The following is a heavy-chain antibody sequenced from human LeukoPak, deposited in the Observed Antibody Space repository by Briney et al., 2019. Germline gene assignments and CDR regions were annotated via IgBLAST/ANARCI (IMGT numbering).Heavy chain of an antibody. CDR3: ARRLSGGYLSCFDY. V-gene: IGHV1-3*03. Sequence: GASVKVSCKASGYTFTSYVMHWVRQAPGQRLEWMGWINAGHGNKKYSQAFQGRVSITRDTYASTGYMELSSLRSEDMAVYFCARRLSGGYLSCFDYWGQGTLVTVSS. CDR2: INAGHGNK. CDR1: GYTFTSYV. D-gene: IGHD1-26*01. J-gene: IGHJ4*02.